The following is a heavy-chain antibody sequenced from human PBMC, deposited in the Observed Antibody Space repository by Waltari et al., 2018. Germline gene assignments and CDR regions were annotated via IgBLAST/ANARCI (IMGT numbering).Heavy chain of an antibody. CDR2: ISAYTGDT. V-gene: IGHV1-18*01. Sequence: QVQLVQSGGEVKKPGASVKVSCKSSGYPFISYGVSWVRQAPGQGLEWMAWISAYTGDTKHSPKLLGRVTVTTDTSMSTAYMELRSLRSDDTAVYYCARDESSLLAPWGQGTLVTVSS. D-gene: IGHD6-6*01. CDR3: ARDESSLLAP. CDR1: GYPFISYG. J-gene: IGHJ5*02.